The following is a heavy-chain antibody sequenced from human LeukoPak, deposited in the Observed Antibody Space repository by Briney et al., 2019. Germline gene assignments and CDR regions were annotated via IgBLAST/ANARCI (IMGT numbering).Heavy chain of an antibody. CDR2: IWYDGSNK. CDR3: ATEYSYAFDI. Sequence: GRSLRLSCAASGFTFSSYGMHWVRQAPGKGLEWVAVIWYDGSNKYYADSVKGRFTISRDNSKNTLYLQMYSLRAEDTAVYYCATEYSYAFDIWGQGTMVAVSS. D-gene: IGHD5-18*01. CDR1: GFTFSSYG. V-gene: IGHV3-33*01. J-gene: IGHJ3*02.